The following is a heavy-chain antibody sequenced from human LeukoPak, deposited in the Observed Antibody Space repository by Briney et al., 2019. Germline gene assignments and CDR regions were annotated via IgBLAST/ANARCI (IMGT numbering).Heavy chain of an antibody. J-gene: IGHJ6*02. Sequence: SETLSLTCAVYGGSFSGYYWSWIRQPPGKGLEWIGEINHSGSTNYNPSLKSRVTISVDTSKNQFSLKLSSVTAADTAVYYCARGRSNSSSWYRSSPINYYYYGMDVWGQGTTVTVSS. CDR2: INHSGST. CDR1: GGSFSGYY. V-gene: IGHV4-34*01. CDR3: ARGRSNSSSWYRSSPINYYYYGMDV. D-gene: IGHD6-13*01.